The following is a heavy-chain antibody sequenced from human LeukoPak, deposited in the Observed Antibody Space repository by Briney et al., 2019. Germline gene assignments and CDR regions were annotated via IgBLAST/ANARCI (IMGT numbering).Heavy chain of an antibody. D-gene: IGHD4-11*01. Sequence: ASVKVSCKASGYTFTSYGISWVRQAPGQGLEWMGWISAYNGNTNYAQKLQGRVTMTTDTSTSTAYMELRSLRSDDTAVYYCARDRDSNYYYYYYYMDVWGKGTTVTVSS. CDR2: ISAYNGNT. CDR1: GYTFTSYG. V-gene: IGHV1-18*01. J-gene: IGHJ6*03. CDR3: ARDRDSNYYYYYYYMDV.